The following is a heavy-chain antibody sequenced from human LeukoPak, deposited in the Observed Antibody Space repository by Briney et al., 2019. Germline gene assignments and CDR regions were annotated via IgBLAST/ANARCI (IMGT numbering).Heavy chain of an antibody. CDR3: LLQMTYGELSDPDF. CDR2: SGTRSGTK. Sequence: GGSLRLSCAASGFTLSGLAMHWVRQAPGKGLEWVSSSGTRSGTKYYADSVMGRFTISRDSAMNSVSLQINSLRAEDTAVYYCLLQMTYGELSDPDFRGQGTLVTVSS. D-gene: IGHD3-16*02. J-gene: IGHJ4*02. V-gene: IGHV3-21*01. CDR1: GFTLSGLA.